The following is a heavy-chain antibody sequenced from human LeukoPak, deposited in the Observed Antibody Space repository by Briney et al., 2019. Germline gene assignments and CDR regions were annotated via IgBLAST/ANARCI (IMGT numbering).Heavy chain of an antibody. J-gene: IGHJ6*04. D-gene: IGHD6-13*01. Sequence: GGSLRLSCAASGFTFSSYEMNWVRQAPGKGLEWVSYISSSGSTIYYADSVKGRFTISGDNAKNSLYLQMNSLRAEDTAVYYCARGKQLDYYGMDVWGKGTTVTVSS. CDR3: ARGKQLDYYGMDV. CDR2: ISSSGSTI. V-gene: IGHV3-48*03. CDR1: GFTFSSYE.